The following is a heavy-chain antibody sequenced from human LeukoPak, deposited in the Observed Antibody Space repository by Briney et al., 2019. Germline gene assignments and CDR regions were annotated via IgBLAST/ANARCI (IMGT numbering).Heavy chain of an antibody. Sequence: PSETLSLTCAVYGGSFSGYYWSWIRQPPGKGLEWIGEINHSGSTNYNPSLKSRVTISVDTSKNQFSLKLSSVTAADTAVYYCARGAVVPAASHYYYYGMDVWGQGTTVTVSS. CDR1: GGSFSGYY. CDR2: INHSGST. J-gene: IGHJ6*02. V-gene: IGHV4-34*01. D-gene: IGHD2-2*01. CDR3: ARGAVVPAASHYYYYGMDV.